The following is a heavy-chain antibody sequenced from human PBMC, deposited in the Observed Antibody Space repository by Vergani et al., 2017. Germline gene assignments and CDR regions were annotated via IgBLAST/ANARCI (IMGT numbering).Heavy chain of an antibody. CDR1: GGSISSYY. D-gene: IGHD2-2*01. CDR2: IYYSGST. V-gene: IGHV4-59*01. Sequence: QVQLQESGPGLVKPSETLSLTCTVSGGSISSYYWSWIRQPPGKGLEWIGYIYYSGSTNYNPSFKSRVTISVDTSKNQFSLKLSSVTAADTAVYYCARGRGYCSSTSCYAQDEEYYYYGMDVWGQGTTVTVSS. J-gene: IGHJ6*02. CDR3: ARGRGYCSSTSCYAQDEEYYYYGMDV.